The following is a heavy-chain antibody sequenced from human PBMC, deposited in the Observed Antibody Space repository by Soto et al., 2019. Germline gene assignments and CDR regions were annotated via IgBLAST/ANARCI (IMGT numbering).Heavy chain of an antibody. J-gene: IGHJ4*02. CDR3: ARDCAGYSSGWYQRGGFDY. V-gene: IGHV3-33*01. CDR1: GFTFSSYG. CDR2: IWYEASNK. Sequence: QVQLVESGGGVVQPGRSLRLSCAASGFTFSSYGMHWVGQAPGKGLEWVAVIWYEASNKYYADSVKGRFTISRDNSKXXLXVQMNSLRAEDTAVYYCARDCAGYSSGWYQRGGFDYWGQGTLVTVSS. D-gene: IGHD6-19*01.